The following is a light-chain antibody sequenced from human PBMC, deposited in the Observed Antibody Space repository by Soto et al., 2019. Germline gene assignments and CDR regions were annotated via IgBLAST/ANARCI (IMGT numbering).Light chain of an antibody. J-gene: IGKJ3*01. V-gene: IGKV3-20*01. CDR2: DVS. Sequence: EIVLTPSPGTLSLSPGESATLSCRARQSVGSSYLAWYQQKPGQAPRLLIYDVSSRATGIPDRFSGSGSGTDFTLTISRLEPEDFAVYYCQQYVSSPFTVGPGTKGDIK. CDR3: QQYVSSPFT. CDR1: QSVGSSY.